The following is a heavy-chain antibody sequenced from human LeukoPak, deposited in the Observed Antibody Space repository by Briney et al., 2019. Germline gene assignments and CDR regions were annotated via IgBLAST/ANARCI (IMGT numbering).Heavy chain of an antibody. CDR2: MNPNRGNT. V-gene: IGHV1-8*01. Sequence: GATVTVSCKASGYTFTSCDINWVRQATRQGLEWMGWMNPNRGNTGYAQSFQGRITITRDISIGTAYMELSNLTSEDTAIYYCTRGSSGRRDNWGQGTLVTVSA. J-gene: IGHJ4*02. CDR1: GYTFTSCD. D-gene: IGHD6-19*01. CDR3: TRGSSGRRDN.